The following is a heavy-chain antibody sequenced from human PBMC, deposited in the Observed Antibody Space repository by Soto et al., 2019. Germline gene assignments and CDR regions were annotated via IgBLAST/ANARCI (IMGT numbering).Heavy chain of an antibody. CDR2: ISAGGTNT. V-gene: IGHV3-23*01. Sequence: GGALRLSCEASGFTVSNYAMGWVRQAPGKGLEWVAVISAGGTNTFYADSVKGRFTISRDNSQKTLNLQMNSLRGDDTAKYDCAKDSSIIVVEFDSWGQGTLVTVAP. CDR1: GFTVSNYA. J-gene: IGHJ4*02. CDR3: AKDSSIIVVEFDS. D-gene: IGHD3-22*01.